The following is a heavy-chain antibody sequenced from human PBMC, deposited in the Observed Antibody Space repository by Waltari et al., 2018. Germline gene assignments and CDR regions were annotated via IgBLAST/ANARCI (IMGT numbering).Heavy chain of an antibody. Sequence: EVQLLESGGGLVRPGGSRRLSCAASGFTFSDYTMSWVRQAPGKGLEWVSGISASGDTTYYADSVKGRFTISRDNSENMLYLQMNSLRAGDTAVYYCVKGLVVVVAVFDFWGQGRLVTVSS. J-gene: IGHJ4*02. CDR1: GFTFSDYT. CDR2: ISASGDTT. CDR3: VKGLVVVVAVFDF. D-gene: IGHD2-15*01. V-gene: IGHV3-23*01.